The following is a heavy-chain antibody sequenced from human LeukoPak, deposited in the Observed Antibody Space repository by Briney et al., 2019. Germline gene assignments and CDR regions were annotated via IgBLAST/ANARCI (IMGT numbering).Heavy chain of an antibody. V-gene: IGHV3-30*04. CDR3: ARDKGSGSYFPFDY. Sequence: GRSLRLSCAASGFTFSSYAMHWVRQAPGKGLEWVAVISYDGSNKYYADSVKGRFTISRDNSKNTLYLQMNSLRAEDTAVYYCARDKGSGSYFPFDYWGQGTLVTVSS. D-gene: IGHD3-10*01. J-gene: IGHJ4*02. CDR2: ISYDGSNK. CDR1: GFTFSSYA.